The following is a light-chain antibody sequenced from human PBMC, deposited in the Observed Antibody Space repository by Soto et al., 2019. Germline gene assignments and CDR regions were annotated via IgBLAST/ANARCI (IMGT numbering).Light chain of an antibody. Sequence: EIVLTQSPGTLSLSPGERATLSCRASQSVSSSYLAWYQQKPGQAPRLLIYGASSRATGIPDRFSGSGSGTDFTLTISRLEPEDFAVYYCQQYNDWPWTFGPGTKVEIK. J-gene: IGKJ1*01. CDR1: QSVSSSY. V-gene: IGKV3-20*01. CDR2: GAS. CDR3: QQYNDWPWT.